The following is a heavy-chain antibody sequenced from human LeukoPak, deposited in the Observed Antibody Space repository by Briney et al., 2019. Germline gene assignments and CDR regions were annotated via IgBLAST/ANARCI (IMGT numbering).Heavy chain of an antibody. CDR3: ARQVQYYDILTGYLYYYGMDV. D-gene: IGHD3-9*01. Sequence: PSETLSLTCAVYGRSFSGYYWSWIRQPPGKGPEWIGEINHSGSTNYNPSLKSRVTISVDTSKNQFSLKLSSVTAADTAVYYCARQVQYYDILTGYLYYYGMDVWGQGTTVTVSS. V-gene: IGHV4-34*01. CDR1: GRSFSGYY. J-gene: IGHJ6*02. CDR2: INHSGST.